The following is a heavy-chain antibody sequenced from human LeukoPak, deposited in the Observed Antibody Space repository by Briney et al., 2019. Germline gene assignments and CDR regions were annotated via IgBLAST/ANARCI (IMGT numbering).Heavy chain of an antibody. V-gene: IGHV1-8*01. D-gene: IGHD6-19*01. J-gene: IGHJ3*02. CDR1: GYTFTSYD. CDR3: ASFDSSGWYGGRDDAFDI. Sequence: ASVKVSCKASGYTFTSYDINWVRQATGQGLEWMGWMNPNSGNTGYAQKFQGRVTMTRNTSISTAYMELSSLRSEDTAVYYCASFDSSGWYGGRDDAFDIWGQRTMVTVSS. CDR2: MNPNSGNT.